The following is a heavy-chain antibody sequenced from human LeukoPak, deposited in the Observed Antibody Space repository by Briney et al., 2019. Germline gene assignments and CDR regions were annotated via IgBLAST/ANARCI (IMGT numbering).Heavy chain of an antibody. Sequence: SVKVSCKASGGTFSSYAISWVRQAPGQGLEWMGGIIPIFGTANYAQKFQGRVKITTDESTSTAYMELSSLRSEDTAVYYCARVFTMVRGVTMYYFDYWGQGTLVTVSS. J-gene: IGHJ4*02. V-gene: IGHV1-69*05. CDR3: ARVFTMVRGVTMYYFDY. CDR1: GGTFSSYA. D-gene: IGHD3-10*01. CDR2: IIPIFGTA.